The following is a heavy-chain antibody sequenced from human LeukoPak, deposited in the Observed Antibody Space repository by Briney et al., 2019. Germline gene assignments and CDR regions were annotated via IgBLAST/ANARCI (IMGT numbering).Heavy chain of an antibody. V-gene: IGHV1-69*06. Sequence: ASVKVSCKASGGTFSSYAISWVRQAPGQGLEWMGGIFPIFGTANYAQKFQGRVTITADKSTSTAYMELSSLRSEDTAVYYCAGSIVVVPAAMRYYGMDVWGKGTTVTVSS. CDR1: GGTFSSYA. J-gene: IGHJ6*04. D-gene: IGHD2-2*01. CDR3: AGSIVVVPAAMRYYGMDV. CDR2: IFPIFGTA.